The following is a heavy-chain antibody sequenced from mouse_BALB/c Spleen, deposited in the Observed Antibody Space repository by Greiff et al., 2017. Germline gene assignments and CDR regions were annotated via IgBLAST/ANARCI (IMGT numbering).Heavy chain of an antibody. D-gene: IGHD2-1*01. V-gene: IGHV2-9*02. Sequence: VKVVESGPGLVAPSQSLSITCTVSGFSLTSYGVHWVRQPPGKGLEWLGVIWAGGSTNYNSALMSRLSISKDNSKSQVFLKMNSLQTDDTAMYYCARDYGNYPLYAMDYWGQGTSVTVSS. J-gene: IGHJ4*01. CDR1: GFSLTSYG. CDR3: ARDYGNYPLYAMDY. CDR2: IWAGGST.